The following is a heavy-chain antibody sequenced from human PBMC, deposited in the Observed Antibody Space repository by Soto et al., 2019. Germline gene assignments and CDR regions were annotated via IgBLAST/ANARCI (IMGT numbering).Heavy chain of an antibody. V-gene: IGHV3-23*01. CDR3: AKATATGGGAFDI. J-gene: IGHJ3*02. D-gene: IGHD2-8*02. CDR2: ILVDGRT. CDR1: GFICSSYD. Sequence: GGSLRLSCAASGFICSSYDMSWVRQAPGKGLEWVSTILVDGRTFYVDSVKGRFTISRDSSQNTVYLQTNSLTAGDTALYYCAKATATGGGAFDICGQGTMVTVSS.